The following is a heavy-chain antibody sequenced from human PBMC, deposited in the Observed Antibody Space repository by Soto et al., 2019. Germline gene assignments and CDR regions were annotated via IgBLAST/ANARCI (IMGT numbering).Heavy chain of an antibody. CDR1: GFTFSSYA. V-gene: IGHV3-23*01. CDR2: ISGSGGST. Sequence: GGSLRLSCAASGFTFSSYAMSWVRQAPGKGLEWVSAISGSGGSTYYADSVKGRFTISRDNSKNTLYLQMNSLRAEDTAVYYCAKVMGLWFGELSRESFLFDYWGQGTLVIVSS. D-gene: IGHD3-10*01. J-gene: IGHJ4*02. CDR3: AKVMGLWFGELSRESFLFDY.